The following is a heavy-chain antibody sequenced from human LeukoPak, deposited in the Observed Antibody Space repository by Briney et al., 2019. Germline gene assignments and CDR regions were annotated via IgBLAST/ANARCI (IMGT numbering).Heavy chain of an antibody. CDR2: ISYDGSNK. Sequence: GGSLRLSCAASGFTFSSYGMHWVRQAPGKGLEWVAIISYDGSNKYYADSVKGRFTISRDNSKNTLYLQMNSLRAEDTAMYYCANWCGGGSCYSDDYWGQGTLVTVSS. CDR3: ANWCGGGSCYSDDY. J-gene: IGHJ4*02. D-gene: IGHD2-15*01. CDR1: GFTFSSYG. V-gene: IGHV3-30*18.